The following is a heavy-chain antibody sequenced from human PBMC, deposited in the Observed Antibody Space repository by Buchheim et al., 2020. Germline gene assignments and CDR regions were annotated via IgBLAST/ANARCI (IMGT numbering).Heavy chain of an antibody. J-gene: IGHJ6*02. Sequence: QVQLQQWGAGLLKPSETLSLTCAVYGGSFSGYYWSWIRQPPGKGLEWIGEINHSGSTNYNPSLKSRVTISVDTSKNQFSLKLSSVTAADTAVYYCARGGAGDGITGTRARYYYYGMDVWGQGTT. CDR3: ARGGAGDGITGTRARYYYYGMDV. CDR1: GGSFSGYY. CDR2: INHSGST. D-gene: IGHD1-7*01. V-gene: IGHV4-34*01.